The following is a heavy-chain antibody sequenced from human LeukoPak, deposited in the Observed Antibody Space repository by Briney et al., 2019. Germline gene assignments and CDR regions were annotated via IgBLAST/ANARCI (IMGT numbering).Heavy chain of an antibody. CDR3: STRAFSDTSPVA. V-gene: IGHV5-51*01. D-gene: IGHD3-22*01. CDR2: IYPGNSDT. Sequence: GASLQISCQHSGSIFVSQWIGWVRQVPGRGLEWMGIIYPGNSDTVYTPSFQGQVTISADKSTSTVFLQWGSLKSSDTAMYYCSTRAFSDTSPVAWGQGTLVTVSS. CDR1: GSIFVSQW. J-gene: IGHJ5*02.